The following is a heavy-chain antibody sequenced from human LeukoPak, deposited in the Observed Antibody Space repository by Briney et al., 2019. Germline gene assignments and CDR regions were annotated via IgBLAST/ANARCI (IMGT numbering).Heavy chain of an antibody. CDR2: ISGNGRTT. CDR3: AKEGYSSSWNADFDY. V-gene: IGHV3-23*01. J-gene: IGHJ4*02. CDR1: GFTFSSYA. Sequence: GGSLRLSCAASGFTFSSYAMSWVRQAPGKGLEWLSAISGNGRTTYYAESVKGRFTISRDNSKNTLYLQMNSLRAEDTAVYYCAKEGYSSSWNADFDYWGQGTLVTVSS. D-gene: IGHD6-13*01.